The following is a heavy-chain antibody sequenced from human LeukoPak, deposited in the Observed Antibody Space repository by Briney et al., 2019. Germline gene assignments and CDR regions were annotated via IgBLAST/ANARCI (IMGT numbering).Heavy chain of an antibody. V-gene: IGHV1-2*02. CDR2: INPNSGGT. CDR3: ARADDSVEASGHFDY. CDR1: GYTFTGYY. Sequence: ASVKVSCKASGYTFTGYYIHWVRQAPGQGLEWMGWINPNSGGTNYAQKFQGRVTMTRDTSIGTAYMELSRLRSDDTAVYYCARADDSVEASGHFDYWGQGTLVTVSS. D-gene: IGHD3-22*01. J-gene: IGHJ4*02.